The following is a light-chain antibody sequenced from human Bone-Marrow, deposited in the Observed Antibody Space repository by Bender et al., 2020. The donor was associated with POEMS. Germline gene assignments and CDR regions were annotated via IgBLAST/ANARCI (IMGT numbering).Light chain of an antibody. CDR1: SNNVGSYNL. CDR3: CSYAGTYTYV. J-gene: IGLJ1*01. Sequence: QSALTQPASVSGSPGQSITISCTGTSNNVGSYNLVSWYQQHPGKAPKLIIYEGSKRPSGIPDRFSASKSGNTASLTISGLQAEDEDDYYCCSYAGTYTYVFGTGTKVIVL. CDR2: EGS. V-gene: IGLV2-23*01.